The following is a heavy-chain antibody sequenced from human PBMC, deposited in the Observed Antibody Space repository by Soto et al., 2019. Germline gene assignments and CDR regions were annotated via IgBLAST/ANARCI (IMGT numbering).Heavy chain of an antibody. D-gene: IGHD3-10*01. J-gene: IGHJ4*02. CDR2: IYPGDSDT. CDR1: GYSSTSYW. V-gene: IGHV5-51*01. CDR3: ARHENLDISYGSGSHIDY. Sequence: EVQLVQSGAEVKKPGESLKISCKGSGYSSTSYWIGWVRQMPGKGLEWMGIIYPGDSDTRYSPSFQGQVTISADKSISTAYLQWSSLKASDTAMYYCARHENLDISYGSGSHIDYWGQGTLVTVSS.